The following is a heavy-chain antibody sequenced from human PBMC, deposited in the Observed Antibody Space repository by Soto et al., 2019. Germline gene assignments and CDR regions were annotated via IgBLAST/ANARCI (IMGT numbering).Heavy chain of an antibody. CDR1: GGTFSSYA. CDR3: AREGLTTVTMGDYYYGMDV. J-gene: IGHJ6*02. Sequence: QVQLVQSGAEVKKPGSSVKVSCKVSGGTFSSYAISWVRQAPGQGLEWMGGIIPIFGTANYAQNFQGRVTITADKSTSTAYMELSSLRSEDTAVYYCAREGLTTVTMGDYYYGMDVWGQGTTVTVSS. D-gene: IGHD4-4*01. CDR2: IIPIFGTA. V-gene: IGHV1-69*06.